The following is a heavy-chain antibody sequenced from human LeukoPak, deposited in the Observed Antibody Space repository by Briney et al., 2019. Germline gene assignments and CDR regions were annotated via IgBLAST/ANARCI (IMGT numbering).Heavy chain of an antibody. CDR2: ISYDGSIK. Sequence: GTSLRLSCAASRFTFSNYAMHWVRQAPGKGLEWVAEISYDGSIKYYADSVKGRFIISRDNSKNTLYLQMNSLRVEDTAAYYCARDSYGMDVWGQGTTVIVSS. CDR1: RFTFSNYA. J-gene: IGHJ6*02. V-gene: IGHV3-30-3*01. CDR3: ARDSYGMDV.